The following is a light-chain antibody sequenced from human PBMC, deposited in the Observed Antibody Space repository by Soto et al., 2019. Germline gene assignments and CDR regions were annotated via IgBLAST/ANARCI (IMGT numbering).Light chain of an antibody. CDR3: AAWDDSLSGVV. Sequence: QAVVTQPPSASGTPGQRVTISCSGSSSNIGSNSVHWYQQLPGTAPKLLIYSNSQRPSGVPERLSGSKSGTSASLAISGLRSEDEADYYCAAWDDSLSGVVFGGGTKLTVL. CDR2: SNS. J-gene: IGLJ2*01. V-gene: IGLV1-47*01. CDR1: SSNIGSNS.